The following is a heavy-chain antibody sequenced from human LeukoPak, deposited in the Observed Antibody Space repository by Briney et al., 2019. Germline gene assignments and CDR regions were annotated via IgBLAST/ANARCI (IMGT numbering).Heavy chain of an antibody. D-gene: IGHD3-22*01. CDR2: IYSGGST. CDR1: GFTVSSNY. CDR3: ARGQRQSRITMIVAPFDY. J-gene: IGHJ4*02. V-gene: IGHV3-66*01. Sequence: GGSLRLSCAASGFTVSSNYMSWVRQAPGKGLEWVSVIYSGGSTYYADSVKGRFTISRDNSKNTLYLQMNSLRAEDTAVYYCARGQRQSRITMIVAPFDYWGQGTLVTVSS.